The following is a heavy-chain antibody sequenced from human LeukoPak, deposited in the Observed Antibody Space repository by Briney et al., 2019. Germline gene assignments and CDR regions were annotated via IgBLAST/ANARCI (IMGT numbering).Heavy chain of an antibody. J-gene: IGHJ3*02. CDR1: GFSFVSYW. Sequence: GGSLRLSCAASGFSFVSYWMIWVRQAPGKGLEWVANIKQDGSEQYYVDSVKGRFTISRDNAKNSLYLQINSLRAEDTAVYYCARVVIGDYYDSSGYRLDAFDIWGQGTMVTVSS. CDR3: ARVVIGDYYDSSGYRLDAFDI. CDR2: IKQDGSEQ. V-gene: IGHV3-7*01. D-gene: IGHD3-22*01.